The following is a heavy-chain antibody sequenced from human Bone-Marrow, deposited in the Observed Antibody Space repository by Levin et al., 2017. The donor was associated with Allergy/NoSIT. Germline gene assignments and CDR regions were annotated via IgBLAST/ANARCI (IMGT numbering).Heavy chain of an antibody. CDR1: GYLFTDFW. V-gene: IGHV5-51*01. Sequence: GESLKISCKASGYLFTDFWIGWVRQLPGKGLEWMGIIYPGDSDARYRPSFQGQVSISVDKSINTVYLQWISLKASDTATYFCARKEAGYGSETIDFWGQGTRVTVSS. J-gene: IGHJ4*02. D-gene: IGHD3-10*01. CDR2: IYPGDSDA. CDR3: ARKEAGYGSETIDF.